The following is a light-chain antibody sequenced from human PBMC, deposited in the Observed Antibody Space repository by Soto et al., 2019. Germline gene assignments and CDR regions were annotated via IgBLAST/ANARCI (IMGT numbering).Light chain of an antibody. CDR1: QSFSSN. CDR3: QQYKNWPPLT. CDR2: GAS. J-gene: IGKJ4*01. V-gene: IGKV3-15*01. Sequence: ETVMTQSPATLSVSPGERATLSCRASQSFSSNLAWYQQKPGQAPRLLIYGASTRATGIPARFSGSGSGTDFTLTISSLQSEDFAVYFCQQYKNWPPLTFGGGTKVEIK.